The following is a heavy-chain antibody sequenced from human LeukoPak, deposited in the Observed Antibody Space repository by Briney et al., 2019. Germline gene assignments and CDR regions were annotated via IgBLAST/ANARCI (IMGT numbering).Heavy chain of an antibody. D-gene: IGHD2-2*01. CDR2: INPTGDST. CDR1: GYTFTNYY. J-gene: IGHJ4*02. Sequence: GASVKVSCKASGYTFTNYYIHWVRQAPGQGLEWMGIINPTGDSTTYAQKFQGRVTMTRDTSTNTVYMELSSLRSDDTAVYYCARHPSPQLHHFDYWRQGTLVTVSS. V-gene: IGHV1-46*01. CDR3: ARHPSPQLHHFDY.